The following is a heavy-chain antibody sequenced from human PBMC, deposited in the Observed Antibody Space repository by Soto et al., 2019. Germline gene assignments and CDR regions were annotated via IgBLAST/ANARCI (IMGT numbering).Heavy chain of an antibody. V-gene: IGHV4-31*03. J-gene: IGHJ3*02. CDR3: ARDRGWGTTRVFDI. D-gene: IGHD3-16*01. CDR1: GGSISSGGYY. Sequence: SETLSLTCTVSGGSISSGGYYWSWIRQHPGKGLEWIGYIYYSGSTYYNPSLKSRVTISVDTSKNQFSLKLSSVTAADTAVYYCARDRGWGTTRVFDIWGQGTMVTVSS. CDR2: IYYSGST.